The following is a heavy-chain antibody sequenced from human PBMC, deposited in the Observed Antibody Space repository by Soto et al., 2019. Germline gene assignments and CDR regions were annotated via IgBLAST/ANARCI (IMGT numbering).Heavy chain of an antibody. CDR1: RGTFSSYT. D-gene: IGHD4-17*01. CDR2: IIPILGIA. V-gene: IGHV1-69*02. CDR3: ARSDYGDPGWFDP. Sequence: SVKVSCKASRGTFSSYTISWVRQAPGQGLEWMGRIIPILGIANYAQKFQGRVTITADKSTSTAYMELSSLRSEDTAVYYCARSDYGDPGWFDPWGQGTLVTVSS. J-gene: IGHJ5*02.